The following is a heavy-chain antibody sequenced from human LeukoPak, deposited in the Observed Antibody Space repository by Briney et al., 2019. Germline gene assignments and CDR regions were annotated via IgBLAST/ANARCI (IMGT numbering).Heavy chain of an antibody. CDR1: GFTFSRYW. CDR2: INEDGSST. CDR3: ARGYSSSWYYFDY. V-gene: IGHV3-74*01. Sequence: GGSLRLSCAASGFTFSRYWMHWVRQAPGKGLVWVSRINEDGSSTIYADAVKGRFTISRDNVKNTLYLKMNGLRAEDTAVYYCARGYSSSWYYFDYWGQGTLVTVSS. J-gene: IGHJ4*02. D-gene: IGHD6-13*01.